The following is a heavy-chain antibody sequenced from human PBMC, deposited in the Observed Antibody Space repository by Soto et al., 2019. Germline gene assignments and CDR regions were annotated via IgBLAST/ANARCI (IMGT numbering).Heavy chain of an antibody. J-gene: IGHJ4*02. V-gene: IGHV4-30-4*01. CDR2: IYSSGST. Sequence: PSETLSLTCTVSGDSVSSGHYYWNWIRQPPGKGLEWIGYIYSSGSTHYNPSLRIRLTISEDTSKNQVSLKLSSVTAADTAVYYCAGTSWEPRGQYYCHYWGQGTLVTVSS. D-gene: IGHD1-26*01. CDR1: GDSVSSGHYY. CDR3: AGTSWEPRGQYYCHY.